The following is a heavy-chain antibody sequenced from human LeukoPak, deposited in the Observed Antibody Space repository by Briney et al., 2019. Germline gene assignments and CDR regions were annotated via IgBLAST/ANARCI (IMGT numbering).Heavy chain of an antibody. V-gene: IGHV1-18*01. J-gene: IGHJ3*02. CDR2: ISACNGNT. Sequence: ASVKVSCKASGYTFTSHGISWVRQAPGQGLEGMGWISACNGNTNYAQKLQGRVTMTTDTSTSTAYMELRSLRSDDTAVYYCARAQYYYDSSGYHSTHFHAFDIWGQGTMVTVSS. CDR1: GYTFTSHG. D-gene: IGHD3-22*01. CDR3: ARAQYYYDSSGYHSTHFHAFDI.